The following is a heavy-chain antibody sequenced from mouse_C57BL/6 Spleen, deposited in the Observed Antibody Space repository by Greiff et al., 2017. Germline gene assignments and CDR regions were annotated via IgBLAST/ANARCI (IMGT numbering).Heavy chain of an antibody. CDR2: IDPSDSYT. D-gene: IGHD1-1*01. CDR3: ARDDYGSSYHFDY. J-gene: IGHJ2*01. CDR1: GYTFTSYW. Sequence: QVQLQQPGAELVMPGASVKLSCKASGYTFTSYWMHWVKQRPGQGLEWIGEIDPSDSYTTYNQKFKGKSTLTVDKSSNTAYMQLSSRTSEDSAVYYCARDDYGSSYHFDYWGQGTTLTVSS. V-gene: IGHV1-69*01.